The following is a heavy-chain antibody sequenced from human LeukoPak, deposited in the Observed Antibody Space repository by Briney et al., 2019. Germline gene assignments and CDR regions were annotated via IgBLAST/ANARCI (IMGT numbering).Heavy chain of an antibody. CDR3: ARGSGSYYFDAFDI. Sequence: GGSLRLSCAASGSTFSSYWMSWVRQAPGKGLEWVANIKQDGSEKYYVDSVKGRFTISRDNAKNSLYPQMNSLRAEDTAVYYCARGSGSYYFDAFDIWGQGTMVTVSS. J-gene: IGHJ3*02. D-gene: IGHD1-26*01. CDR2: IKQDGSEK. V-gene: IGHV3-7*04. CDR1: GSTFSSYW.